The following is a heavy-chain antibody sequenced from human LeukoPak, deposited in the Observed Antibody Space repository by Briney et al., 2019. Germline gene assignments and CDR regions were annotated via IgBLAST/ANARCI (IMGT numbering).Heavy chain of an antibody. V-gene: IGHV4-34*01. J-gene: IGHJ4*01. CDR3: ARRAAMLPIDY. D-gene: IGHD2-2*01. CDR2: INHSGST. Sequence: SETLSLTCAVYGGSFSGYYWSWIRQPPGKGLEWIGEINHSGSTNYNPSLKSRVTISVDTSKNQFSLKLSSVTAADTAVYYCARRAAMLPIDYWGHGTLVTVSS. CDR1: GGSFSGYY.